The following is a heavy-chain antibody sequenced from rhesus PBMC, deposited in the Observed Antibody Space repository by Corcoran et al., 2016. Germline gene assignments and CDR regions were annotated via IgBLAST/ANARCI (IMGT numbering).Heavy chain of an antibody. J-gene: IGHJ4*01. D-gene: IGHD5-42*01. V-gene: IGHV4-80*01. Sequence: QVQLQESGPGLVKPSETLSLTCAVSGGSFSSYWWSWIRQPPGKGLEWIGEINGNRGRTHYHPTLKNHVTISKDASRNQFSLKLSSVTAADTAVYYCARQGIFDYWGQGVLVTVSS. CDR3: ARQGIFDY. CDR2: INGNRGRT. CDR1: GGSFSSYW.